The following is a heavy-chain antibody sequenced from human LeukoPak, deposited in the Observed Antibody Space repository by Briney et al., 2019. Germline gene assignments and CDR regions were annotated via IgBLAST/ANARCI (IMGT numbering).Heavy chain of an antibody. CDR2: IYYSGST. Sequence: SETLSLTCTVSGGSISSYYWSWIRQPPGKGLEWIGYIYYSGSTNYNPSLKSRVTISVDTSKNQFSLKLSSVTAADTAVYYCARQPYYYDSSSYYYDSTPNAFDIWGQGTMVTVSS. D-gene: IGHD3-22*01. J-gene: IGHJ3*02. CDR1: GGSISSYY. CDR3: ARQPYYYDSSSYYYDSTPNAFDI. V-gene: IGHV4-59*08.